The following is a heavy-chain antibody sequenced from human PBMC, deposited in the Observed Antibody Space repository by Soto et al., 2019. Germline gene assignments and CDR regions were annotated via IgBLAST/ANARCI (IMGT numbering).Heavy chain of an antibody. CDR3: ARDRDYGDYYFDY. CDR1: GFTFSSYG. V-gene: IGHV3-33*01. J-gene: IGHJ4*02. CDR2: IWYDGSNK. D-gene: IGHD4-17*01. Sequence: QVQLVESGGGVVQPGRSLRLSCAASGFTFSSYGMHWVRQAPGKGLEWVAVIWYDGSNKYYADSVKGRFTISRDNSKNPLYLQMNSLRAEDTAVYYCARDRDYGDYYFDYWGQGTLVTVSS.